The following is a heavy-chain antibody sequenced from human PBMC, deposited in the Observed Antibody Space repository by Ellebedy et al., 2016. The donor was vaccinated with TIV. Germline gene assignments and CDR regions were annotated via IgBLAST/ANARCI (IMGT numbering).Heavy chain of an antibody. V-gene: IGHV1-69*04. CDR2: IIPILGIA. CDR3: AREPARPHYYYGMDV. Sequence: AASVKVSCKASGGTFSSYAISWVRQAPGQGLEWMGRIIPILGIANYAQKFQGRVTITADKSTSTVYMELSSLRSEDTAVYYCAREPARPHYYYGMDVWGQGTTVTVSS. D-gene: IGHD6-6*01. CDR1: GGTFSSYA. J-gene: IGHJ6*02.